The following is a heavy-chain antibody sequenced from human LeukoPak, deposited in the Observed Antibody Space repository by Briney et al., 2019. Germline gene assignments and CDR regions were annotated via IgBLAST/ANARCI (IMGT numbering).Heavy chain of an antibody. CDR1: EYTFSGHF. Sequence: ASVRVSCKASEYTFSGHFIHWMRQAPGQGLEWVGWINPNSGGTNYARKFQGRVTLTRDTSAGTAYMDLSSLRSDDTAVYYCAQSIAVPRIPTFDVWGQGTVVAVSS. D-gene: IGHD6-19*01. CDR2: INPNSGGT. CDR3: AQSIAVPRIPTFDV. J-gene: IGHJ3*01. V-gene: IGHV1-2*02.